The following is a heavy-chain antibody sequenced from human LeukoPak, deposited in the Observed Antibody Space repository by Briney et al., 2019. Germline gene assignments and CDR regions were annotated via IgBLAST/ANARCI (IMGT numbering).Heavy chain of an antibody. Sequence: PGGSLRLSCAVSGLTFSSSWMDWVRQAPGKGLEWVASINPDGIKRYSADSVKGRFTISRDNARNSLYLQMNSLRAEDTAVYYCARNDYSNYGLGYWGQGTLVTVSS. V-gene: IGHV3-7*01. J-gene: IGHJ4*02. CDR1: GLTFSSSW. CDR2: INPDGIKR. D-gene: IGHD4-11*01. CDR3: ARNDYSNYGLGY.